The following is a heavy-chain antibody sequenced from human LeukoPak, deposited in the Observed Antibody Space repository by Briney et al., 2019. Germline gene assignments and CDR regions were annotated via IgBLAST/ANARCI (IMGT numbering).Heavy chain of an antibody. CDR3: ARDNDWGFDC. D-gene: IGHD7-27*01. J-gene: IGHJ5*01. CDR1: GFTFSSYG. CDR2: ISYDGSNK. Sequence: GGSLRLSCAASGFTFSSYGMHWVRQAPGKGLEGVAVISYDGSNKYYADSVKGRFTISRDNSKNTLYLQMNSLRAEDTAVYYCARDNDWGFDCWGQGTLVAVSS. V-gene: IGHV3-30*03.